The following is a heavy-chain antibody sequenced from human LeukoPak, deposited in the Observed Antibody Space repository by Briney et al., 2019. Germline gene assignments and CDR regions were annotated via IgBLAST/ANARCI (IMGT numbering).Heavy chain of an antibody. CDR2: ISSFSSYI. CDR3: ARGGFDWLLFNYYYYMDV. CDR1: GFTFTTNW. D-gene: IGHD3-9*01. J-gene: IGHJ6*03. Sequence: GGSLRLSCAASGFTFTTNWMTWVRQAPGKGLEWVSSISSFSSYIYYADSVKGRFTISRDNAKNSLYLQMNSLRAEDTAVYYCARGGFDWLLFNYYYYMDVWGKGTTVTISS. V-gene: IGHV3-21*01.